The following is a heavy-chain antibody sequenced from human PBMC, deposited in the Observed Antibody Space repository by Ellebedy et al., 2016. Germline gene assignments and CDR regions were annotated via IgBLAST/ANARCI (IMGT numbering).Heavy chain of an antibody. D-gene: IGHD1-26*01. CDR3: AREGLVGATDS. CDR1: GFTFSSYW. V-gene: IGHV3-74*01. CDR2: INIDGSFA. J-gene: IGHJ4*02. Sequence: GESLKISCAASGFTFSSYWMHWVRQAPGKGLVWVSRINIDGSFARYADSVKGRFTTSRDNAKNTLYLQMNSLRAEDTAVYYCAREGLVGATDSWGQGTLVTVSS.